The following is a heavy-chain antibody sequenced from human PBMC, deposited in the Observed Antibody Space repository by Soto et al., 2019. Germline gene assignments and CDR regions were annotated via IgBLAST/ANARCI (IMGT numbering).Heavy chain of an antibody. V-gene: IGHV1-46*01. D-gene: IGHD3-9*01. J-gene: IGHJ6*03. CDR3: ARSDSMRYYDILTGHQPPTNYYYYYYMDV. CDR2: INPSGGST. CDR1: GYTFPRYH. Sequence: GASVKVSLQASGYTFPRYHIHRGRQAPGQRPEWMGIINPSGGSTNYAQKFQGRVTITADKSTSTAYMELSSLRSEDTAVYYCARSDSMRYYDILTGHQPPTNYYYYYYMDVWGKGTTVTVSS.